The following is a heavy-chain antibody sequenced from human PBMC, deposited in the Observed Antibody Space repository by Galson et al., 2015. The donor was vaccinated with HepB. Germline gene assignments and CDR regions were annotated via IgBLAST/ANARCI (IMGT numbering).Heavy chain of an antibody. V-gene: IGHV3-30*03. J-gene: IGHJ6*02. Sequence: SLRLSCAASGFTFSSYGMHWVRQAPGKGLEWVAVISYNGTNKYYADSVKGRFTTSRDNSKNTLYLQMNSLRTEDTAVYYCARSSGDYGDYGSPLVDFYYGMDVWGQGTTVTVSS. CDR2: ISYNGTNK. CDR3: ARSSGDYGDYGSPLVDFYYGMDV. CDR1: GFTFSSYG. D-gene: IGHD4-17*01.